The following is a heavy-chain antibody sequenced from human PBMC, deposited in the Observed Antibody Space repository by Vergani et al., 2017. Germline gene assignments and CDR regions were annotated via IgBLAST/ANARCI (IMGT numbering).Heavy chain of an antibody. CDR1: GFTVSSNY. J-gene: IGHJ6*03. CDR3: ANVGVVVVPAANYMDV. CDR2: IYSGGST. D-gene: IGHD2-2*01. Sequence: EVQLVESGGGLVQPGGSLRLSCAASGFTVSSNYMSWVRQAPGKGLEWVSVIYSGGSTYYADSVKGRFTISRDNSKNTLYLQMNSLRAEDTAVYYCANVGVVVVPAANYMDVWGKGTTVTVSS. V-gene: IGHV3-66*01.